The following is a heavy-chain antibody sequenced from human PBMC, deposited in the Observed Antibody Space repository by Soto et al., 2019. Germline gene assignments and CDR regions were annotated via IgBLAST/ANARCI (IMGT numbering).Heavy chain of an antibody. CDR3: ARFWFGGSLDY. CDR2: IFYSGST. Sequence: SETLSLTCTVSGASINSYYGSWIRQSPGKGLEWIGYIFYSGSTDYNPSLKSRVTISVDTSKNQFSLKLTSVTAADTAVYYCARFWFGGSLDYWGQGILVTVPQ. CDR1: GASINSYY. J-gene: IGHJ4*02. V-gene: IGHV4-59*01. D-gene: IGHD3-10*01.